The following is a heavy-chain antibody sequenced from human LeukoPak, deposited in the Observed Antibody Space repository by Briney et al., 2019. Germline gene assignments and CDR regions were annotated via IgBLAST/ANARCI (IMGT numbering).Heavy chain of an antibody. J-gene: IGHJ3*01. D-gene: IGHD2-2*03. Sequence: GGSLRLSCAASGFTFSSYSMNWVRQAPGKGLEWVSSIRSSSSYIYYADSVKGRFTISRDNAKNSLYLQMNSLRAEDTAVYYCARDYAKLGYCSGTSCPDAFDFWGQGTMVTVSS. CDR2: IRSSSSYI. V-gene: IGHV3-21*01. CDR3: ARDYAKLGYCSGTSCPDAFDF. CDR1: GFTFSSYS.